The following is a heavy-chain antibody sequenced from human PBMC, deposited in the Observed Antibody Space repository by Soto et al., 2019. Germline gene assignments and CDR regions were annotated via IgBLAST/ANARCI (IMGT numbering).Heavy chain of an antibody. CDR1: GFTFDDYA. V-gene: IGHV3-9*01. J-gene: IGHJ6*02. Sequence: EVQLVESGGGLVQPGRSLRLSCAASGFTFDDYAMHWVRQAPGKGLEWVSGISWNSGSIGYAASVKGRFTISRDNTKKSLYLQMNSLRAGDTALYYCAKDGQRYCSGGSCCRMDVLGQGTTVNVSS. CDR3: AKDGQRYCSGGSCCRMDV. D-gene: IGHD2-15*01. CDR2: ISWNSGSI.